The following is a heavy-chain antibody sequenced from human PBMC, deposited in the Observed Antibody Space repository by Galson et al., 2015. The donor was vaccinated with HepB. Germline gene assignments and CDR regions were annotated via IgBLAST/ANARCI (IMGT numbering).Heavy chain of an antibody. J-gene: IGHJ4*02. CDR2: ISSGSSYI. CDR3: ASDCDGSGSFYNMLGY. D-gene: IGHD3-10*01. Sequence: SLRLSCAASGLTLHRYNMNWVRQAPGKGLEWVSSISSGSSYIYYADSVKGRFTISRDNSKDTVYLQMNSLRDEDTAVYYCASDCDGSGSFYNMLGYWGQGTMVTVSS. V-gene: IGHV3-21*01. CDR1: GLTLHRYN.